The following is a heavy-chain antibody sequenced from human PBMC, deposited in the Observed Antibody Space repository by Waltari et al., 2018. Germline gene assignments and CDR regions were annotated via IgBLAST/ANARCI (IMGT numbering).Heavy chain of an antibody. V-gene: IGHV3-15*01. CDR1: GFTFSSAW. Sequence: EVQLVESGGGLVKPGGSLRLSCAASGFTFSSAWMSWVRQAPGKGLAWVGRIKSKTDGGTTDYAAPVKGRFTISRDDSKNTLYLQMNSLKTEDTAVYYCTTLALDSSGYYYYYYYYGMDVWGQGTTVTVSS. D-gene: IGHD3-22*01. CDR3: TTLALDSSGYYYYYYYYGMDV. J-gene: IGHJ6*02. CDR2: IKSKTDGGTT.